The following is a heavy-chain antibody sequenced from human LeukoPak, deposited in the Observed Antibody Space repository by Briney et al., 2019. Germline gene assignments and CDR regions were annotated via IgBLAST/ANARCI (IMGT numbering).Heavy chain of an antibody. V-gene: IGHV3-64D*09. J-gene: IGHJ5*02. CDR3: VNLDLGYYYHT. CDR1: GFAFSTYA. Sequence: PGGSLRLSCSASGFAFSTYAFHWVRQAPGKGLEYVSAISGNGDTTYYADSVKGRFTISRDNSRNTLFLQMSSLRAEDTAMYYCVNLDLGYYYHTWGQGPLVTVSS. CDR2: ISGNGDTT. D-gene: IGHD3-22*01.